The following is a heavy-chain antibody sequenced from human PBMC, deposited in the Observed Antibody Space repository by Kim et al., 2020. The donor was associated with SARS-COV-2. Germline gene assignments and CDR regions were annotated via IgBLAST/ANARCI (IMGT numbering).Heavy chain of an antibody. CDR2: IYSGGST. CDR1: GFTVSSNY. D-gene: IGHD5-18*01. Sequence: GGSLRLSCAASGFTVSSNYMSWVRQAPGKGLEWVSVIYSGGSTYYADSVKGRFTISRDNSKNTLYLQMNSLRAEDTAVYYCARAEYSYGSGGFDYWGQGTLVTVSS. V-gene: IGHV3-66*01. CDR3: ARAEYSYGSGGFDY. J-gene: IGHJ4*02.